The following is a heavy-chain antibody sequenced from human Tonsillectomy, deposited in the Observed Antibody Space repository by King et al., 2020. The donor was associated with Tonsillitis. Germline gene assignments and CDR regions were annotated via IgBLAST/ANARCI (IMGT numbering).Heavy chain of an antibody. D-gene: IGHD7-27*01. CDR2: ISSSSSTI. CDR3: AREGDGLTGEPFDY. J-gene: IGHJ4*02. V-gene: IGHV3-48*01. Sequence: VQLVESGGGLVQPGGSLRLSCAASGFTFSSYSMNWVRQAPGKGLEWVSYISSSSSTIYYADSVKGRFTISRDNAWNSLYLQMNSLRAEDTAVYYCAREGDGLTGEPFDYWGQGTLVTVSS. CDR1: GFTFSSYS.